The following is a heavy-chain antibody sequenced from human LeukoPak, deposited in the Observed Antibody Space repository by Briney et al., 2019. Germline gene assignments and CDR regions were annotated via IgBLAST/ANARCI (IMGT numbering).Heavy chain of an antibody. J-gene: IGHJ4*02. CDR3: AKGNVVTTFFDS. CDR2: ISGSGGVT. CDR1: GFMFSAHA. Sequence: GGSLRLSCTASGFMFSAHALTWVRQAPGKGLEYLSGISGSGGVTYYAGSVKGRFTISRDNSRNTLYLQMNSLRAENSAVYYCAKGNVVTTFFDSWGQGTRVTVSS. V-gene: IGHV3-23*01. D-gene: IGHD1-1*01.